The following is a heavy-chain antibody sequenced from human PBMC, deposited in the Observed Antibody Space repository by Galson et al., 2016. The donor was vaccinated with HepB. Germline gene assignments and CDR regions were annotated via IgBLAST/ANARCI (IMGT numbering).Heavy chain of an antibody. CDR2: FSASGSN. CDR3: AGDSHGVDAFNI. D-gene: IGHD4-17*01. V-gene: IGHV4-61*02. CDR1: GDSIISNNYY. J-gene: IGHJ3*02. Sequence: TLSLTCSVSGDSIISNNYYWSWIRQPAGKGLEWIGRFSASGSNKYNPSLESRVTISVDTSKNQFSLKLSFLTAADTAVYYCAGDSHGVDAFNIWGQGTLVAVSS.